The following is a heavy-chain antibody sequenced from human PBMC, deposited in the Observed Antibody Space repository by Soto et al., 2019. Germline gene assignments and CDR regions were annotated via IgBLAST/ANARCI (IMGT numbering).Heavy chain of an antibody. J-gene: IGHJ4*02. CDR1: GFAFSSYG. CDR2: ISYDGSNE. Sequence: GRSLRLSCAASGFAFSSYGIHWVRQAPGKGLEWVAGISYDGSNEHYTDSVKGRFTISRDNSENTLYLQMNSLRAEDTAVYYCAKDTYFYDTSGYYIFDYWGQGTLVTVSS. V-gene: IGHV3-30*18. CDR3: AKDTYFYDTSGYYIFDY. D-gene: IGHD3-22*01.